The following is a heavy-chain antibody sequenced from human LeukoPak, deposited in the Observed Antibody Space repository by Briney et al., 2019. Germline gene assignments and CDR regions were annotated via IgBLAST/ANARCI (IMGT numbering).Heavy chain of an antibody. V-gene: IGHV1-24*01. CDR3: TKASLAFGTKYFDP. CDR2: FDPEDGET. Sequence: GPVKVSCKVSGYTLTELSMHWVRQAPGKGLEWMGGFDPEDGETIYAQKFQGRVTMTRVTSITTAYMELRSLRSDDTAVYYCTKASLAFGTKYFDPWGQGTLVTVSS. J-gene: IGHJ5*02. D-gene: IGHD3-10*01. CDR1: GYTLTELS.